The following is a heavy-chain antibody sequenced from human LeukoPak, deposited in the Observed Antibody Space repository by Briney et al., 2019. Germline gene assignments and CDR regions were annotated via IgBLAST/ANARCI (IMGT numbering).Heavy chain of an antibody. D-gene: IGHD4-17*01. V-gene: IGHV3-21*04. CDR2: ISSSSSYI. CDR1: GFTFSSYA. CDR3: ASNSYGDYGPTAWYFDL. J-gene: IGHJ2*01. Sequence: GGSLRLSCAASGFTFSSYAMSWVRQAPGKGLEWVSSISSSSSYIYYADSVKGRFTISRDNAKSSLYLQMNSLRAEDTAVYYCASNSYGDYGPTAWYFDLWGRGTLVTVSS.